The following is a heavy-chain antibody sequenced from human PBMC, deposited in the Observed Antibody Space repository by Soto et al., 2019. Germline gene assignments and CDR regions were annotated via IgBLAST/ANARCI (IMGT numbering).Heavy chain of an antibody. CDR3: AIHISNFRSYYYAMDV. V-gene: IGHV5-51*01. J-gene: IGHJ6*02. CDR2: IYPGDSDT. Sequence: GESLKISCKGSGYTFTDYWIGWVRQLPGKDLEWMGIIYPGDSDTRYSPSFQGHVTITVDKSTNTAYLQWNTLRASDTAMYYCAIHISNFRSYYYAMDVWCQASTVTVFS. D-gene: IGHD4-4*01. CDR1: GYTFTDYW.